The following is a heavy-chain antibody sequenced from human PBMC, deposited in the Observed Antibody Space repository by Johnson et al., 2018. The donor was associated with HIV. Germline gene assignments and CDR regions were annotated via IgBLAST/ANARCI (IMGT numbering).Heavy chain of an antibody. D-gene: IGHD1-1*01. V-gene: IGHV3-11*04. CDR2: ISSSGGTI. J-gene: IGHJ3*01. CDR3: ATVWRNEGRHAFDV. Sequence: QEQLVESGGGLVKPGGSLRLSCAASGFTFNDHYMSWIRQAPGKGLEWASYISSSGGTISNADSVKGRFTISRNNAKNSLYLQMNSLRSEDTAVYFCATVWRNEGRHAFDVWGQGTMVTVSS. CDR1: GFTFNDHY.